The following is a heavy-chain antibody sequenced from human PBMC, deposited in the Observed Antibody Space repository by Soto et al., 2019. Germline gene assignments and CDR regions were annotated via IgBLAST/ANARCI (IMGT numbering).Heavy chain of an antibody. D-gene: IGHD3-16*02. CDR3: AKDVIVREKVERTEYFDY. J-gene: IGHJ4*02. V-gene: IGHV3-23*01. Sequence: GGSLRLSCAASGFTFSSYAMSWVRQAPGKGLEWVSAISGSGGSTYYADSVKGRFTISRDNSKNTLYLQMNSLRAEDTAVYYCAKDVIVREKVERTEYFDYWGQGTLVTVSS. CDR1: GFTFSSYA. CDR2: ISGSGGST.